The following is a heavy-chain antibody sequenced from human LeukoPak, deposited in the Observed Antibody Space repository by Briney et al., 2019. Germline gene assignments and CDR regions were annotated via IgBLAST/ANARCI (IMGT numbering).Heavy chain of an antibody. D-gene: IGHD6-19*01. CDR3: ARPSSGSVYYFDY. V-gene: IGHV1-2*02. J-gene: IGHJ4*02. Sequence: ASVTVSCKASGYTFTGYYMHWVRQAPGQGLEWMGWINPNSGGTNYAQKFQGRVTMTRDTSTSTVYMELSSLRSEDTAVYYCARPSSGSVYYFDYWGQGTLVTVSS. CDR1: GYTFTGYY. CDR2: INPNSGGT.